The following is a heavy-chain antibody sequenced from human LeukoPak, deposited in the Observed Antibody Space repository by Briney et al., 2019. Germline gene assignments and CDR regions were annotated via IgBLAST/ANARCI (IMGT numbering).Heavy chain of an antibody. CDR2: IWYDGSNK. V-gene: IGHV3-33*01. Sequence: PGGSLRLSCAASGFTFSSYGMHWVRQAPGKGLEWVAVIWYDGSNKYYADSVKGRFTISRDNSKNTLYLQMNSLRAEDTAVYYCARREVGYSYGADYWGQGTLVTVSS. D-gene: IGHD5-18*01. J-gene: IGHJ4*02. CDR1: GFTFSSYG. CDR3: ARREVGYSYGADY.